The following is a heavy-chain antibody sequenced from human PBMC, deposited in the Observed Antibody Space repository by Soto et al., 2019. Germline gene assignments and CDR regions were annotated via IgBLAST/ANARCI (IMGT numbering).Heavy chain of an antibody. CDR2: INHSGST. D-gene: IGHD2-2*01. CDR3: ARFPVVPAARTRNWFDP. Sequence: WETLSLTCAVYGGSFSGYYWSWIRQPPGNGLEWIGEINHSGSTNYNPSLKSRVTISVDTSKNQFSLKLSSVTAADTAVYYCARFPVVPAARTRNWFDPWGQGTLVTVSS. CDR1: GGSFSGYY. V-gene: IGHV4-34*01. J-gene: IGHJ5*02.